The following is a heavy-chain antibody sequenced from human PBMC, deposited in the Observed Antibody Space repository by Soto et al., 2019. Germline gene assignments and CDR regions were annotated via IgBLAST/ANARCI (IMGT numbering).Heavy chain of an antibody. CDR1: GYTFTDYY. D-gene: IGHD3-10*01. J-gene: IGHJ4*02. V-gene: IGHV1-2*02. CDR2: INPNSGGT. CDR3: ARYRQLWHEFDY. Sequence: ASVKVSCKXSGYTFTDYYLHWVRQAPGQGLEWMGWINPNSGGTNFAQKFQGRVAMTRDTSISTAYMELSRLRSDDTAVYHCARYRQLWHEFDYWGQGSLVTVS.